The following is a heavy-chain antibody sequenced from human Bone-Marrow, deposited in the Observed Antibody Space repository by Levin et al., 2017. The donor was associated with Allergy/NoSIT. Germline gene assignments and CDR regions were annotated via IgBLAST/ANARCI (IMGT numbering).Heavy chain of an antibody. CDR1: GFTFSSYW. CDR2: INSDGSST. D-gene: IGHD3-3*01. Sequence: PGGSLRLSCAASGFTFSSYWMHWVRQAPGKGLVWVSRINSDGSSTSYADSVKGRFTISRDNAKNTLYLQMNSLRAEDTAVYYCARGYYDFWSGDYSSPNFDYWGQGTLVTVSS. CDR3: ARGYYDFWSGDYSSPNFDY. J-gene: IGHJ4*02. V-gene: IGHV3-74*01.